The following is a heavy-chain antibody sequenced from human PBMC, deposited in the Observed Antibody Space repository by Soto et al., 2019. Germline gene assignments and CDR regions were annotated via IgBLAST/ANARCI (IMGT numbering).Heavy chain of an antibody. V-gene: IGHV1-18*01. CDR2: ISGYNGDT. Sequence: QGQLVQSEAEVKKPGASVKVSCKASGYPFTTYGISWVRQAPGQGLEWMGWISGYNGDTNYAQKFQGRVTLTIDTSTGTAYMEVRRLTSDDTAVYYCAKNGQPPYYYYGLDVWGQGTQVTVSS. D-gene: IGHD2-8*01. CDR1: GYPFTTYG. CDR3: AKNGQPPYYYYGLDV. J-gene: IGHJ6*02.